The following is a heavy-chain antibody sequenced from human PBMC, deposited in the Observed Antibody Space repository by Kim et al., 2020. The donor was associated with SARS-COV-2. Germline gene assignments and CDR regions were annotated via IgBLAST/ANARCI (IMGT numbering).Heavy chain of an antibody. D-gene: IGHD3-9*01. CDR3: SADPWLCQTADFDY. J-gene: IGHJ4*02. V-gene: IGHV3-15*01. Sequence: AATMKGRLTNSRDDSKNTLYLQMNSLKTEDTAVYYCSADPWLCQTADFDYWGQGTLVTVSS.